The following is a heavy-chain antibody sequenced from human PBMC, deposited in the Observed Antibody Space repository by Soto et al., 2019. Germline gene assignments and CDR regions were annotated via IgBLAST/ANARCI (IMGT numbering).Heavy chain of an antibody. CDR2: INAGNGNT. Sequence: SVKVSCKASGYTFTSYAMHGVRQAPGQRLEWMGWINAGNGNTKYSQKFQERVTITRDMSTSTAYMELSSLRSEDTAVYYCAADSRYCSGGNCEDYWGQGTLVTVSS. V-gene: IGHV1-3*01. D-gene: IGHD2-15*01. J-gene: IGHJ4*02. CDR3: AADSRYCSGGNCEDY. CDR1: GYTFTSYA.